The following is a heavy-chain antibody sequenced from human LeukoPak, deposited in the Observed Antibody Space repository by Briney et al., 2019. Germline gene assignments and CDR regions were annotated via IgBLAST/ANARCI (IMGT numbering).Heavy chain of an antibody. CDR3: ARRAVGATLWFDP. Sequence: GASGKASCKASGDTFTGYYMHWVGQAPGQGLGWMGWINPNSGGTNYAQKFQGRVTMTRDTSISTAYMELSRLRSDDTAVYYCARRAVGATLWFDPWGQGTLVSVSS. CDR1: GDTFTGYY. D-gene: IGHD1-26*01. J-gene: IGHJ5*02. V-gene: IGHV1-2*02. CDR2: INPNSGGT.